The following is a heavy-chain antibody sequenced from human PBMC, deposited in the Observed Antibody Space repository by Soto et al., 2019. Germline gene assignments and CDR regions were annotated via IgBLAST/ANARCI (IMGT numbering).Heavy chain of an antibody. Sequence: ASVKVSCKASGGTFSSYAISWVRQAPGQGLEWMGGIIPIFGTANYAQKFQGRVTITADESTSTAYMELSSLRSEDTAVYYCARKVRDSSGWYTYYYYGMDVWGQGTTVTVSS. CDR1: GGTFSSYA. J-gene: IGHJ6*02. D-gene: IGHD6-19*01. CDR3: ARKVRDSSGWYTYYYYGMDV. V-gene: IGHV1-69*13. CDR2: IIPIFGTA.